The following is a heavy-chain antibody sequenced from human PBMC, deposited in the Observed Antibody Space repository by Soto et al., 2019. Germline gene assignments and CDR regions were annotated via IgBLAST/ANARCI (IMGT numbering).Heavy chain of an antibody. CDR1: GFTFGDYA. J-gene: IGHJ4*02. Sequence: GGSLRLSCAASGFTFGDYAMQWVRQAPGKGLEWVSAISWNSGSIDYADSVKGRFTISRDNAKNSLYLQMNSLRAEDTALYYCAKSHTTSGWYVATDYWGQGTRVTVSS. D-gene: IGHD6-19*01. CDR3: AKSHTTSGWYVATDY. CDR2: ISWNSGSI. V-gene: IGHV3-9*01.